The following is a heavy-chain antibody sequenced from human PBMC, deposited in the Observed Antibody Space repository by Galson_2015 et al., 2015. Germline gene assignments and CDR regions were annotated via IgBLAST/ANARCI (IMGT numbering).Heavy chain of an antibody. Sequence: LSLTCTVSGGSISNYYWSWIRQPPGKGLEWIGYIHYSGSTNYNPSLKSRVTISVDTSKNQFSLKLSSVTAADTAVYYCARDYNRLGYYYMDVWGNGTSVTVSS. CDR1: GGSISNYY. J-gene: IGHJ6*03. D-gene: IGHD1-14*01. CDR2: IHYSGST. CDR3: ARDYNRLGYYYMDV. V-gene: IGHV4-59*01.